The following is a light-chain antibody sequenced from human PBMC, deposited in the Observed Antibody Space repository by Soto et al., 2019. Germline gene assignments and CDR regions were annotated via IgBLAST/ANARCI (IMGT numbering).Light chain of an antibody. CDR2: DAS. V-gene: IGKV3-20*01. Sequence: EIVLTHSPGTLSLSPGERATLSCRASLTISDNYLAWYQQKAGQAPRLVIYDASNRATGIPDRFSASGSGTDFTLTISRLEPEDFAVYYCKNYSMAPLTFGTGTKVDIK. CDR1: LTISDNY. J-gene: IGKJ1*01. CDR3: KNYSMAPLT.